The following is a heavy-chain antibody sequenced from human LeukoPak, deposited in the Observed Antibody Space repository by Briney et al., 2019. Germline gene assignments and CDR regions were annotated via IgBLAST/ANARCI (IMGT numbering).Heavy chain of an antibody. J-gene: IGHJ4*02. D-gene: IGHD1-1*01. CDR1: GYSFTSYW. Sequence: GESLKISCKGSGYSFTSYWISWVRQMPGKGLEWMGRIDPSDSYTNYSPSFQGHVTISADKSITTAYLQWSSLKASDTAMYYCASGGPPTYYFDYWGQGTLVTVSS. CDR3: ASGGPPTYYFDY. V-gene: IGHV5-10-1*01. CDR2: IDPSDSYT.